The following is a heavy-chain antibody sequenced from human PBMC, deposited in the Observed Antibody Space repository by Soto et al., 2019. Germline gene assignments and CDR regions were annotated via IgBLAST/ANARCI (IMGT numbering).Heavy chain of an antibody. CDR2: IYSGGST. CDR3: AAYSHKGY. J-gene: IGHJ4*02. D-gene: IGHD3-16*01. CDR1: GFTVSNNY. Sequence: EVQLVESGGDLVQPGGSLRLSCAASGFTVSNNYMSWVRQAPGKGLQWVSLIYSGGSTYYADSVKGRFTISTDSPKNTLYLQMDSVSDEDTAMYYCAAYSHKGYWGQGALVTVSS. V-gene: IGHV3-66*01.